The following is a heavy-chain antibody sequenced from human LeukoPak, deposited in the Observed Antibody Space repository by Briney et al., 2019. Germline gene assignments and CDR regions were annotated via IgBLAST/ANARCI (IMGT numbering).Heavy chain of an antibody. CDR2: ISSSSSTI. D-gene: IGHD4-17*01. Sequence: GGSLRLSCAASGFTFSSYAMSWVRQAPGKGLEWVSYISSSSSTIYYADSVKGRFTISRDNAKNSLFLQMNSLRAEDTAVYYCARDPNGDYIGAFEIWGQGTMVTVSS. J-gene: IGHJ3*02. CDR3: ARDPNGDYIGAFEI. V-gene: IGHV3-48*01. CDR1: GFTFSSYA.